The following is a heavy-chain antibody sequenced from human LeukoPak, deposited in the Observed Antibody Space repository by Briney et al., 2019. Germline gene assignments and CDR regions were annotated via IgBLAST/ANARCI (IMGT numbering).Heavy chain of an antibody. CDR2: ISGSGSST. V-gene: IGHV3-23*01. J-gene: IGHJ4*02. CDR1: GFTFSTYA. D-gene: IGHD1-26*01. CDR3: AKVRGTLGAFDY. Sequence: PGGSLRLSCAASGFTFSTYAMSWVRQAPGKGLEWVSVISGSGSSTYYADSVKGRFTISRDNSKNTLYSQLNSLRVEDTAIYYCAKVRGTLGAFDYWGQGTLVTVSS.